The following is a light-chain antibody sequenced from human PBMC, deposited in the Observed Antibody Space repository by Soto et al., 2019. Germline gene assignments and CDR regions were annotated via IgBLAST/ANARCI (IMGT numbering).Light chain of an antibody. CDR2: EVS. V-gene: IGLV2-14*01. CDR3: SSYTSSSTLV. J-gene: IGLJ2*01. CDR1: SSDVGGYNY. Sequence: QSALTQPASVSGSPGQSITISCTGTSSDVGGYNYFSWYQQHPGKAPKLMIYEVSNRPSGVSNLFSGSTSGNTASLTISGLQAEDEDDYYCSSYTSSSTLVFGGGTKVTVL.